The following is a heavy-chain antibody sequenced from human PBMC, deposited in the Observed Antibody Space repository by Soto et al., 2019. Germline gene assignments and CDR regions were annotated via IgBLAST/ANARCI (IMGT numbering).Heavy chain of an antibody. J-gene: IGHJ4*02. CDR2: IDPSDSYT. CDR3: ARLTRRSGYNFIMSDF. D-gene: IGHD5-12*01. CDR1: GYSFTSYW. Sequence: PGESLKISCXGSGYSFTSYWINWVRQMPGKGLEWMGRIDPSDSYTNYSPSFQGHVTISTDTSINTAYLQWSSLKASDSAMYYCARLTRRSGYNFIMSDFWGQGTLVTVSS. V-gene: IGHV5-10-1*01.